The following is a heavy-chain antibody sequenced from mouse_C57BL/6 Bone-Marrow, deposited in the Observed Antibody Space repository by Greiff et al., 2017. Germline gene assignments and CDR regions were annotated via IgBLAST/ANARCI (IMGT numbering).Heavy chain of an antibody. Sequence: VHVKQSGAELVRPGTSVKMSCKASGYTFTNYWIGWAKQRPGHGLEWIGDIYPGGGYTNYNEKFKGKATLTADKSSSTAYMQFSSLTSEDSAIYYCARHYAMDYWGQGTSVTVSS. CDR3: ARHYAMDY. J-gene: IGHJ4*01. V-gene: IGHV1-63*01. CDR1: GYTFTNYW. CDR2: IYPGGGYT.